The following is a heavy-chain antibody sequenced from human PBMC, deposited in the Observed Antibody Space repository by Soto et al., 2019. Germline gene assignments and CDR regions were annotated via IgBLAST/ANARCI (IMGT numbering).Heavy chain of an antibody. CDR3: ARGMRYYDSSGSLPY. Sequence: SVKVSCKASGGTFSSYAISWVRQAPGQGLEWMGGIIPIFGTANYAQKFQGRVTITADESTSTAYMELSGLRSEDTAVYYCARGMRYYDSSGSLPYWGQGTLVTVSS. CDR2: IIPIFGTA. V-gene: IGHV1-69*13. D-gene: IGHD3-22*01. J-gene: IGHJ4*02. CDR1: GGTFSSYA.